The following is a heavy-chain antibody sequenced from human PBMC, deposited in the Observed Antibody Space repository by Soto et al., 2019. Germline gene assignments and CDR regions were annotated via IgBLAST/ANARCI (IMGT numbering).Heavy chain of an antibody. D-gene: IGHD3-10*01. CDR2: IGGSGVST. V-gene: IGHV3-23*01. CDR1: GFTFSNCA. CDR3: VRGPNYGSWVDFFDF. Sequence: PWGSLRLCCAACGFTFSNCAMSWVRKAPGKGLEWVSAIGGSGVSTYYADSVNGRFTISRDNGKKSLYLQMSSLRAEDTAVYYCVRGPNYGSWVDFFDFWGQGTPVTVSS. J-gene: IGHJ4*02.